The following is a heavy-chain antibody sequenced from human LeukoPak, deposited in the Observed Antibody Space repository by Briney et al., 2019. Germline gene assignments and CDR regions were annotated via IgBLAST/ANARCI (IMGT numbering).Heavy chain of an antibody. CDR2: ISGDGGST. CDR1: GFMFHDYA. Sequence: GGSLGLSRAAPGFMFHDYAIHWVRQAPRKGLEWVSLISGDGGSTFYADSVKGRFTISRDNSKNSLYLQMNSLRSDDTALYYCARESESSGWYDYWGQGTLVTVSS. CDR3: ARESESSGWYDY. D-gene: IGHD6-19*01. J-gene: IGHJ4*02. V-gene: IGHV3-43*02.